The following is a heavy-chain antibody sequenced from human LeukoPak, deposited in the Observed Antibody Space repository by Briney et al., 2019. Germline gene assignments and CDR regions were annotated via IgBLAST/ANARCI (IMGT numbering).Heavy chain of an antibody. CDR1: GGSISSGSYY. J-gene: IGHJ6*03. V-gene: IGHV4-61*02. CDR2: IYTSGST. Sequence: SQTLSLTCTVSGGSISSGSYYWSWIRQPAGKGLEWIGRIYTSGSTNYNPSLKSRVTISVDTSKNQFSLKLSSVTAADTAVYYCASLPSHYYYYMDVWGKGTTVTISS. CDR3: ASLPSHYYYYMDV.